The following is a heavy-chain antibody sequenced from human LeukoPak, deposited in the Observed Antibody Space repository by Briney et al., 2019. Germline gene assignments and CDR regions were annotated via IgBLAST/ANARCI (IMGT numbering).Heavy chain of an antibody. J-gene: IGHJ6*02. CDR3: ASFFTMVRGVIKPYYYYGMDV. CDR2: ISSTSNYI. Sequence: GGSLRVSCAASGFTFNNYNINWVRQAPGKGLEWVSSISSTSNYIYYADSVKGRFTISRDNDKNSLYLQMNSLRAEDTAVYYCASFFTMVRGVIKPYYYYGMDVWGQGTTVTVSS. CDR1: GFTFNNYN. D-gene: IGHD3-10*01. V-gene: IGHV3-21*01.